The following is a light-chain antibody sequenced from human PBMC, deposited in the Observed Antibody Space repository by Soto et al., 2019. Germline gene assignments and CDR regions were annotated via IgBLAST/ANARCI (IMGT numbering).Light chain of an antibody. V-gene: IGLV2-23*02. J-gene: IGLJ1*01. CDR2: EVS. CDR1: NRDVGSYNL. Sequence: QSVLSKPASLSGSPGQSITISCTGTNRDVGSYNLVSWYQQHPGKAPKLMIYEVSKRPSGVSNRFSGSKSGNTASLTISGLQAEDEADYYCCSYAGSSTFLYVFGTGTKVTVL. CDR3: CSYAGSSTFLYV.